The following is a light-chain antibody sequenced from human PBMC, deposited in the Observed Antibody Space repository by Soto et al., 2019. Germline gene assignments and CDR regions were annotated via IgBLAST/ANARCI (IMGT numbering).Light chain of an antibody. Sequence: QSVLTQRPSVSGAPGQRVTISCTGSSSNIGAGYDVHWYQQLPGTAPKLLIYGNNNRPSGVPDRFSGSKSGTSASLAITGLQAEDEADYYCQSYDSSMSGSVFGGGTKLTVL. CDR1: SSNIGAGYD. CDR2: GNN. J-gene: IGLJ3*02. V-gene: IGLV1-40*01. CDR3: QSYDSSMSGSV.